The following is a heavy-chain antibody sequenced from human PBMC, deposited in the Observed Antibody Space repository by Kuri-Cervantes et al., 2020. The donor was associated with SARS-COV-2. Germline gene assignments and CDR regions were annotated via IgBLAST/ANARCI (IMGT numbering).Heavy chain of an antibody. CDR2: INHSGST. Sequence: LRLSCAVYGGSFSGYYWSWIRQPPGKGLEWIGEINHSGSTNYNPSLKSRVTISVDTSKNQFSLKLSSVTAADTAVYYCARGFEDCSSTSCYPGGFDPWGQGTLVTVSS. D-gene: IGHD2-2*01. CDR3: ARGFEDCSSTSCYPGGFDP. V-gene: IGHV4-34*01. J-gene: IGHJ5*02. CDR1: GGSFSGYY.